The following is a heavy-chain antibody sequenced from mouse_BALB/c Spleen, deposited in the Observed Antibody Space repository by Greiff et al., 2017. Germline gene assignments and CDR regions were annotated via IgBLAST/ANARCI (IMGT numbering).Heavy chain of an antibody. Sequence: VQLQQSGAELVRPGTSVKVSCKASGYAFTNYLIEWVKQRPGQGLEWIGVINPGSGGTNYNEKFKGKATFTADTSSNTAYMQLSSLTSEDSAVYYCAREGAMDYWGQGTSVTVSS. V-gene: IGHV1-54*02. CDR3: AREGAMDY. CDR2: INPGSGGT. CDR1: GYAFTNYL. J-gene: IGHJ4*01.